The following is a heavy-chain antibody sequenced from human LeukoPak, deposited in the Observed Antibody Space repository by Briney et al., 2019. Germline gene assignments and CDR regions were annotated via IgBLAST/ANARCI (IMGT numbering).Heavy chain of an antibody. J-gene: IGHJ4*02. CDR3: AVRSVFRYY. Sequence: ASVKVSCKASGYTFTTYYMHWVRQAPGQGLEWMGWINTNTGNPTYAQGFTGRFVFSLDTSVSTAYLQISSLKAEDTAVYYCAVRSVFRYYWGQGTLVTVSS. V-gene: IGHV7-4-1*02. CDR2: INTNTGNP. CDR1: GYTFTTYY. D-gene: IGHD5/OR15-5a*01.